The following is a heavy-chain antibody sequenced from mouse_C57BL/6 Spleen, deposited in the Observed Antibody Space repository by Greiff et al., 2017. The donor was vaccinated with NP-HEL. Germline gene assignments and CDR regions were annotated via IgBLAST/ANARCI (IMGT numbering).Heavy chain of an antibody. CDR3: ARGYGSSYGYFEG. V-gene: IGHV1-69*01. D-gene: IGHD1-1*01. Sequence: QVQLQQPGAELVMPGASVKLSCKASGYTFTSYWMHWVKQRPGQGLEWIGEIDPSDSYTNYNQKFKGKSTLTVDKSSSTAYMTLSSLTSEDSAVDYCARGYGSSYGYFEGWGTGTTVTVSS. J-gene: IGHJ1*03. CDR1: GYTFTSYW. CDR2: IDPSDSYT.